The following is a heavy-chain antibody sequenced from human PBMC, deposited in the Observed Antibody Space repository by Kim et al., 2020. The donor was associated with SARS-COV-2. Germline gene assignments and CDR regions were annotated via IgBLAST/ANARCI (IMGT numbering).Heavy chain of an antibody. V-gene: IGHV3-23*03. CDR3: AKDKGSSGYYYNSFDY. CDR2: IYSGASTT. D-gene: IGHD3-22*01. Sequence: GGSLRLSCAASGFTFSSYAMSWVRQAPGKGLEWVSVIYSGASTTYYADSVKGRFTISRDNSKNTLYLQMNSLSAEDTAVYYCAKDKGSSGYYYNSFDYWG. J-gene: IGHJ4*01. CDR1: GFTFSSYA.